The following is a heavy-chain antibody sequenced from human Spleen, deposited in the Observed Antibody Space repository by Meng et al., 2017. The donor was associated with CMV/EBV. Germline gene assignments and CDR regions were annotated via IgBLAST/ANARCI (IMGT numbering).Heavy chain of an antibody. D-gene: IGHD5-24*01. V-gene: IGHV3-21*01. J-gene: IGHJ4*02. CDR1: GFIFSRYN. CDR3: ARLDNYGY. Sequence: GESLKISCAASGFIFSRYNMSWVRQAPGKGLEWVSSISSSSRYIYYADSVKGRFTISRDNAKNSLFLQMNNLRAEDTAVYYCARLDNYGYWGQGTLVTVSS. CDR2: ISSSSRYI.